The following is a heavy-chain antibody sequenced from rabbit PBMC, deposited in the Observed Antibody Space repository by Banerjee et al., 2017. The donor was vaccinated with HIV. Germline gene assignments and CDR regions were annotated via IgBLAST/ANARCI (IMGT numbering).Heavy chain of an antibody. CDR3: ARDRVGSSGLYFNL. CDR1: GFTISSSYY. D-gene: IGHD1-1*01. CDR2: ITYRGSA. Sequence: QSLEESGGDLVKPGASLTLTCTASGFTISSSYYMCWVRQAPGKGLEWIGYITYRGSAYYASWVNGRFTISRENTQNTLYLQLNSLTAADTATYFCARDRVGSSGLYFNLWGPGTLVTVS. V-gene: IGHV1S28*01. J-gene: IGHJ4*01.